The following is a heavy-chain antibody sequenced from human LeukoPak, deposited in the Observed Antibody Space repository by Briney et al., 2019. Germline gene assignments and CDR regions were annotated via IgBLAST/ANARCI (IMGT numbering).Heavy chain of an antibody. J-gene: IGHJ4*02. D-gene: IGHD2-2*01. CDR2: IHFDGSTK. CDR1: GFTFSSYG. V-gene: IGHV3-30*02. CDR3: AKDQCTRTSCDGYPGY. Sequence: GGSLRLSCAASGFTFSSYGMHWVRQAPGKGLEWVAFIHFDGSTKYSGDSVQGRFTISRDNSRNILYLQMNNLRPEDTAFYYCAKDQCTRTSCDGYPGYWGQGTLVTVSS.